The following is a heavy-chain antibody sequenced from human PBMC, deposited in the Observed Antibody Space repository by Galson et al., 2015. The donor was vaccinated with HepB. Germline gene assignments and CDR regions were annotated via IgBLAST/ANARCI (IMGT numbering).Heavy chain of an antibody. CDR3: AHTVHGGTTIDGFDV. CDR2: ISYDGVDK. V-gene: IGHV3-30*04. Sequence: SLRLSCAASGFTFKNYAMHWVRQAPEKGLEWVALISYDGVDKDYIESVKGRFTVSRDNSKSTLYLQMNSLRIEDTGTYYCAHTVHGGTTIDGFDVWGQGTMVLVSS. J-gene: IGHJ3*01. CDR1: GFTFKNYA. D-gene: IGHD4-23*01.